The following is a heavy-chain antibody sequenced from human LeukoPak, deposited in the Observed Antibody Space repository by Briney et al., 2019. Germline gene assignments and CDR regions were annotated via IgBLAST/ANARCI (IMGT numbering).Heavy chain of an antibody. CDR2: ISTSSRYI. Sequence: PGGSLRLSCAASGLTLSTFDMNWVRRAPGKGLEWVSSISTSSRYIYYTDSVKGRFTISRDDAKNSLYLQMNSLRVEDTAVYYCARADCSGSTCYLRRSWFDPWGQGTLVTVSS. CDR1: GLTLSTFD. D-gene: IGHD2-2*01. V-gene: IGHV3-21*01. J-gene: IGHJ5*02. CDR3: ARADCSGSTCYLRRSWFDP.